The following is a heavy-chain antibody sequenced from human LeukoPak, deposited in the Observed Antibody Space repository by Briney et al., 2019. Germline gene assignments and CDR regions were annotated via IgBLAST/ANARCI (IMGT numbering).Heavy chain of an antibody. CDR1: GFTFSSYG. D-gene: IGHD6-19*01. J-gene: IGHJ4*02. V-gene: IGHV3-30*03. Sequence: PGRSLRLSCVASGFTFSSYGMHWVRQAPGKGLEWVAVLSYDGTIKAYTDSVKGRFTISRDTSKNTLYLQMNSLRGEDTAVYYCARDLVAGSPDYFDYWGQGTLVTVSS. CDR2: LSYDGTIK. CDR3: ARDLVAGSPDYFDY.